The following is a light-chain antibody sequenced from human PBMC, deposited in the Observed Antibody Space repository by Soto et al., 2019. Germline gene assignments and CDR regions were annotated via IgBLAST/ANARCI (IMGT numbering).Light chain of an antibody. J-gene: IGKJ1*01. CDR3: QQYQNSPRT. Sequence: ETVLTQSPGTLSLSPGERATVSCRASQSVGGSSLAWYQQRPGQAPRLLIYDTSKRATGIPDRFSGSGSGTDFTLTISSLEPEDFAVYYCQQYQNSPRTFGKGTKVEIK. CDR1: QSVGGSS. CDR2: DTS. V-gene: IGKV3-20*01.